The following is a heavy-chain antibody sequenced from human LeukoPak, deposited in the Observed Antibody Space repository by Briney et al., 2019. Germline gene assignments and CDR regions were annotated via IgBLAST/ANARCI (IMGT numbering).Heavy chain of an antibody. CDR1: GGSISSYY. Sequence: SETLSLTSTVSGGSISSYYWSWIRQPAGQGLEWIGRIYTSGSTNYNPSLKSRVTMSVDTSKNQFSLKLSSVTAADTAVYYCAREDYDILTGYPNWGQGTLVTVSS. D-gene: IGHD3-9*01. V-gene: IGHV4-4*07. CDR3: AREDYDILTGYPN. J-gene: IGHJ4*02. CDR2: IYTSGST.